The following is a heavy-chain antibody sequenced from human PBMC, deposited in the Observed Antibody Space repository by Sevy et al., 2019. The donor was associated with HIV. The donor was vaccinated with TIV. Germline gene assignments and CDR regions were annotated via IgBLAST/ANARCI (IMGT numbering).Heavy chain of an antibody. CDR3: AKDISGEGYLGSGYFDY. Sequence: GGSLRLSCAASGFTFDDYTMNWVRQAPGKGLEWVSLITWDGGSTYYADSVKGRFTIYRDNSKNSLYLQMNSLRTEDTALYYCAKDISGEGYLGSGYFDYWGQGPLVTVSS. CDR2: ITWDGGST. V-gene: IGHV3-43*01. D-gene: IGHD2-15*01. J-gene: IGHJ4*02. CDR1: GFTFDDYT.